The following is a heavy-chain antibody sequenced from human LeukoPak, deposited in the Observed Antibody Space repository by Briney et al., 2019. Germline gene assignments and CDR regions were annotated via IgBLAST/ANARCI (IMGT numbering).Heavy chain of an antibody. V-gene: IGHV1-2*02. CDR3: APTHGNGWYYYDY. CDR2: IDPKNGGT. CDR1: GYTFTGYY. D-gene: IGHD6-19*01. Sequence: ASVKVSCKASGYTFTGYYMHWVRQAPGQGPEWMGWIDPKNGGTDHAQRFQGRVTMTRDTSINTAYMELTNLRSDDTAVYYCAPTHGNGWYYYDYWGQGTQVTVSS. J-gene: IGHJ4*02.